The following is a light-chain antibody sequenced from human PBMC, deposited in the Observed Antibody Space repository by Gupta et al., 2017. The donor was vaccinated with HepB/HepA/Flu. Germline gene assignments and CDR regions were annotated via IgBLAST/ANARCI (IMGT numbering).Light chain of an antibody. J-gene: IGLJ3*02. Sequence: QAGLTQSPSVSKGLRQTATLTCTGNNNNIGIEGATWLQQHQGHPPKLLSYRNDNRPSGISERFSASRSGSTTFLTITDLQPDDEADYYCSAWDTSLRVWLFGGGTKLTAL. V-gene: IGLV10-54*04. CDR1: NNNIGIEG. CDR2: RND. CDR3: SAWDTSLRVWL.